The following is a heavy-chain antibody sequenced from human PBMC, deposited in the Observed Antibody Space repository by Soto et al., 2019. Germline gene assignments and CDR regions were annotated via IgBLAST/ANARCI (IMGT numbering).Heavy chain of an antibody. V-gene: IGHV3-30-3*01. D-gene: IGHD6-19*01. CDR1: GFTFSSYA. Sequence: QVQLVESGGGVVQPGRYLRLSCAASGFTFSSYAMHWVRQAPGKGLERVAVISYDGSNKYYADSVKGRFTISRDNSKNTQYLKLNSVRAEDMAVYYCAIGEQWPKTADWWYFDLWGRGTLVTVSS. J-gene: IGHJ2*01. CDR3: AIGEQWPKTADWWYFDL. CDR2: ISYDGSNK.